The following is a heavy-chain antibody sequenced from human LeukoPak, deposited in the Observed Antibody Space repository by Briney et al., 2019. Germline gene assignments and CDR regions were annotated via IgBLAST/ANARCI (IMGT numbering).Heavy chain of an antibody. J-gene: IGHJ4*02. CDR1: GFTFSDYY. CDR2: ISSSGSTI. Sequence: GGSLRLSCAASGFTFSDYYMSWIRQAPGKGLEWVSYISSSGSTIYHADSVKGRFTISRDNAKNSLYLQMNSLRAEDTAVYYCARDKGYYDSSGSIDYWGQGTLVTVSS. CDR3: ARDKGYYDSSGSIDY. D-gene: IGHD3-22*01. V-gene: IGHV3-11*01.